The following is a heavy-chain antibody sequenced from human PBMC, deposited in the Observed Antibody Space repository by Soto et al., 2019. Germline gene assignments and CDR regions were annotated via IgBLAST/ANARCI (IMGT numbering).Heavy chain of an antibody. CDR1: GVRFSSDD. V-gene: IGHV3-33*06. J-gene: IGHJ6*02. D-gene: IGHD3-10*01. CDR2: IWFDGSNE. CDR3: AKGLYASESFARAEDTYGMAL. Sequence: PGRSLGLSCAASGVRFSSDDMHWVLQAPGKELEWVAVIWFDGSNEHYADSVQGRFTISRDNSKNTLYLQMDSLRAEATAVYYCAKGLYASESFARAEDTYGMALWGPVPTAIV.